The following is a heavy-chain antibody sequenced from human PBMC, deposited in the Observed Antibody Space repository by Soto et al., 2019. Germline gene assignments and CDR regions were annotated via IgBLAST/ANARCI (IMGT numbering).Heavy chain of an antibody. V-gene: IGHV3-30*18. CDR2: ISYDGYLK. J-gene: IGHJ6*02. CDR1: GFTFSTYG. Sequence: PWGSLRLSCAASGFTFSTYGMQWVRQAPGKGLEWVAVISYDGYLKYYVDAVKGRFTVARDNSKNTLFLEMNSLRVEDTAVYFCAKDFKVSGSHYGTLNYYYGMDVWGQGTTVTVPS. CDR3: AKDFKVSGSHYGTLNYYYGMDV. D-gene: IGHD3-10*01.